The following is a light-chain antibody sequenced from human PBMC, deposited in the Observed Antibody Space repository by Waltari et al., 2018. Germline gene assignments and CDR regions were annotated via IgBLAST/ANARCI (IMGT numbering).Light chain of an antibody. V-gene: IGKV3-20*01. J-gene: IGKJ4*01. Sequence: CGASQSISGSLLACYQQKPGQAPRLLMYGASSRATAIPDRFSGSGSGTDFTLTISRLEPEDFAVYYCQQYDASSVTFGGGTKVEIK. CDR3: QQYDASSVT. CDR2: GAS. CDR1: QSISGSL.